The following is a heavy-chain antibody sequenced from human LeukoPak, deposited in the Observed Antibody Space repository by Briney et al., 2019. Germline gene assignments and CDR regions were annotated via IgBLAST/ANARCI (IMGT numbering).Heavy chain of an antibody. J-gene: IGHJ4*02. V-gene: IGHV3-23*01. CDR2: ISGSGDST. CDR1: GFTFSSYA. CDR3: AKTCDSSGYYGRHDY. D-gene: IGHD3-22*01. Sequence: GGSLRLSCAASGFTFSSYAMSWVRQAPGKGLEWVSVISGSGDSTYYADSVKGRFTISRDNSKNTLYLQTNSLRAEDTAVYYCAKTCDSSGYYGRHDYWGQGTLVTVSS.